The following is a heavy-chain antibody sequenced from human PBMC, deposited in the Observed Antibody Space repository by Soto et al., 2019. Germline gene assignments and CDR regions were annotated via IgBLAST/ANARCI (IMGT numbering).Heavy chain of an antibody. CDR1: GDSISNTNW. V-gene: IGHV4-4*02. Sequence: QVQLQESGPGLVKPSWTLSLTCAVSGDSISNTNWWSWVRQSPGKGLEWIGEISHSGDTKYNPSLKSRGTISVDKSKNYFSLNLSSVTAADTAIYYCARNVWQQLTWFDPWGQGTLVTVSS. CDR2: ISHSGDT. J-gene: IGHJ5*02. CDR3: ARNVWQQLTWFDP. D-gene: IGHD6-13*01.